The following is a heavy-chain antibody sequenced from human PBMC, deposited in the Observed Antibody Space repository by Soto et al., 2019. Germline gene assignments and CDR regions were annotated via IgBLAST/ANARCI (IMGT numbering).Heavy chain of an antibody. CDR2: FDPEDGET. Sequence: GASVKVSCKVSGYTLTELSMHWVRQAPGKRLEWKGGFDPEDGETIYAQKFQGRVTMTEDTSTDTAYMELSSLRSEDTAVYYCATDLKGIVVVGFDIWGQGTMVTVSS. D-gene: IGHD3-22*01. V-gene: IGHV1-24*01. J-gene: IGHJ3*02. CDR3: ATDLKGIVVVGFDI. CDR1: GYTLTELS.